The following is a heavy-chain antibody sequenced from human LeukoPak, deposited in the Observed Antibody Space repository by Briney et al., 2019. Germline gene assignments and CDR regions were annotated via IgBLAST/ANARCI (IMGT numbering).Heavy chain of an antibody. CDR1: GFTFSSYE. CDR3: ANGRTGYSYGYGIDY. J-gene: IGHJ4*02. D-gene: IGHD5-18*01. Sequence: GGSLRLSCAASGFTFSSYEMSWVRQAPGKGLEWVAFIRYDGSNKYYANSVKGRFTISRDNSKNTLYLQMNSLRAEDTAVYYCANGRTGYSYGYGIDYWGQGTLVTVSS. V-gene: IGHV3-30*02. CDR2: IRYDGSNK.